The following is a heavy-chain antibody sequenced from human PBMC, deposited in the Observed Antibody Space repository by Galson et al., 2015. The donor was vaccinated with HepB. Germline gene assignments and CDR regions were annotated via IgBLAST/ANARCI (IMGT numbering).Heavy chain of an antibody. J-gene: IGHJ4*02. CDR2: IYPGDSDT. Sequence: QSGAEVKKPGESLKISCKGSGYTFTNYWIGWVRQMPGKGLEWMAIIYPGDSDTRYSPSFQGQVTISADKSVSTTYLQWRSLRASDTAMYYCARQAVPGLLYFDSWGQGTLVTVSS. CDR1: GYTFTNYW. V-gene: IGHV5-51*01. CDR3: ARQAVPGLLYFDS. D-gene: IGHD6-19*01.